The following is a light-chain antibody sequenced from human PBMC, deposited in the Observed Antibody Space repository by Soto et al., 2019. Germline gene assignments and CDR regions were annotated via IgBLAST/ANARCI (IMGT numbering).Light chain of an antibody. V-gene: IGKV3-11*01. CDR2: DAS. Sequence: EIVLTQYPATLSLSPGERATLTCRASQSVSNYLAWFQQKPGQAPRLLIYDASNRAAGVPARFRGSGSGTDFTLTISSLEPEDFAIYYCQQRTSWPPAFGQGTRLEIK. J-gene: IGKJ5*01. CDR3: QQRTSWPPA. CDR1: QSVSNY.